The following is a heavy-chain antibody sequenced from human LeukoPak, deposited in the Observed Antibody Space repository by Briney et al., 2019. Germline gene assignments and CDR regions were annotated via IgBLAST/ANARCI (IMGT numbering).Heavy chain of an antibody. CDR2: IIPIFGIA. J-gene: IGHJ5*02. Sequence: ASVKVSCKASGGTFSSYAISWVRQAPGQGLEWMGGIIPIFGIANYAQKFQGRVTITADKSTSTAYMELSSLRSEDTAVYYCARGTLGYCSSTSCYGFGPWGQGTLVTVSS. CDR1: GGTFSSYA. D-gene: IGHD2-2*01. V-gene: IGHV1-69*10. CDR3: ARGTLGYCSSTSCYGFGP.